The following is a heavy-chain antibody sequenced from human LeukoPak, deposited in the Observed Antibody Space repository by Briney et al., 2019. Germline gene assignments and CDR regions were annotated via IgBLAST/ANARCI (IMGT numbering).Heavy chain of an antibody. CDR1: GFTFDDYG. J-gene: IGHJ4*02. V-gene: IGHV3-20*04. Sequence: GGSLRLSCAASGFTFDDYGMSWVRQAPGKGLEWVSDINWNGGSTGYVDSVKGRFTISRDNAKKSLYLQMNSLRAEDTAVYYCARVYQGVSLFDGIDYWGQGTLVTVSS. CDR3: ARVYQGVSLFDGIDY. CDR2: INWNGGST. D-gene: IGHD3-10*01.